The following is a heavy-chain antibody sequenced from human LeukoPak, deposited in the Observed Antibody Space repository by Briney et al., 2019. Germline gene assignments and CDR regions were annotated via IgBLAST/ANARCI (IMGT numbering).Heavy chain of an antibody. V-gene: IGHV4-61*02. Sequence: SQTLSLTCTVSGGSISSSSYYWSWIRQPAGKGLEWIGRIYTSGSTNYNPSLKSRVTISVDTSKNQFSLKLSSVTAADTVVYYCAGSPLSGYSRGWSRQSGWFDPWGQGTLVTVSS. D-gene: IGHD6-19*01. J-gene: IGHJ5*02. CDR1: GGSISSSSYY. CDR2: IYTSGST. CDR3: AGSPLSGYSRGWSRQSGWFDP.